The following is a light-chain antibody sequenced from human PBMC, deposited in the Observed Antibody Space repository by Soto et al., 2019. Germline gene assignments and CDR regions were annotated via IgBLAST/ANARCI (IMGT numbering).Light chain of an antibody. CDR3: QQYYSYPPIT. V-gene: IGKV1-39*01. CDR1: QSISIY. J-gene: IGKJ5*01. Sequence: DIQLTPSPSSLSASVGDGLTTTCRASQSISIYLNWFQQKPGKAPKLLIYAASSLQSGVPSRFSGSGSGTDFTLTISCLQSEDFATYYCQQYYSYPPITFGQGTRLEIK. CDR2: AAS.